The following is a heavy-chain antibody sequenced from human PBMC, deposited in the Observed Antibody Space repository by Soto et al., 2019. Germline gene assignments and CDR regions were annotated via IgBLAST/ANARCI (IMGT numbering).Heavy chain of an antibody. D-gene: IGHD3-16*01. CDR3: AHIPHYYQYDWFDP. CDR1: GFSLTTRGVG. CDR2: IYWDDDK. Sequence: QITLKESGPTLVKPTQTLTLTCTFSGFSLTTRGVGVGWIRQPPGKALECLALIYWDDDKRYSPSLQSRLSIPNHTSKNHLLLTMTNVHPVDTATYYCAHIPHYYQYDWFDPLCQRTLVSLSS. V-gene: IGHV2-5*02. J-gene: IGHJ5*02.